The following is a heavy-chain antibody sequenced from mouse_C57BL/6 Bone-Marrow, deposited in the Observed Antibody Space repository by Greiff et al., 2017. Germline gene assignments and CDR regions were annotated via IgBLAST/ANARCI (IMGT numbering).Heavy chain of an antibody. J-gene: IGHJ3*01. Sequence: VQLQQPGAELVKPGASVKVSCKASGYTFTSYWMHWVKQRPGQGLEWIGRIHPSDSDTNYNQKFKGKATLTVDNSSSTAYMQLSSLTSEYSAVYYCAIDGYYVSLAYWGQGTLVTVSA. CDR2: IHPSDSDT. CDR3: AIDGYYVSLAY. V-gene: IGHV1-74*01. D-gene: IGHD2-3*01. CDR1: GYTFTSYW.